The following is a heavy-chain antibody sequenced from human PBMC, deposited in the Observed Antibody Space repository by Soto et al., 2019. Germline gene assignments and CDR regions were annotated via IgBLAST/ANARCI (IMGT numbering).Heavy chain of an antibody. Sequence: GSSLRLSCAASGFTFSSYDMNCVLQGPGKGLEWVSYISGGSSRVFYADSVKGLFTTSRYNAKNSLYLQMNSLRDEDTGVYDCARVIYGRRSTSKDYYYYAMDVWGQGTTVTVSS. V-gene: IGHV3-48*02. CDR2: ISGGSSRV. CDR1: GFTFSSYD. D-gene: IGHD4-17*01. CDR3: ARVIYGRRSTSKDYYYYAMDV. J-gene: IGHJ6*02.